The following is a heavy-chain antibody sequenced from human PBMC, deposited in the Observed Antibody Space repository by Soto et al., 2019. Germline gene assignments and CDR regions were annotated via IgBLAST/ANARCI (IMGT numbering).Heavy chain of an antibody. CDR2: IYYSGST. CDR1: GFSISSYY. Sequence: XETLSLTCTVSGFSISSYYWSWIRQPPGKGLEWIGYIYYSGSTNYNPSLKSRVTISVDTSKNQFSLKLSSVTAADTAVYYCARETQSSPYSGPYLDYWGQGNLVTVSS. V-gene: IGHV4-59*01. CDR3: ARETQSSPYSGPYLDY. D-gene: IGHD5-12*01. J-gene: IGHJ4*02.